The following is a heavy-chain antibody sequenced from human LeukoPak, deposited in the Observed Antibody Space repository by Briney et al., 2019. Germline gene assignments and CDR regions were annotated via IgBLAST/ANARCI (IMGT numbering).Heavy chain of an antibody. CDR1: GGSFSGYY. Sequence: SETLSLTCAVSGGSFSGYYWSWIRQPPGKGLEWIGEIIHSGSTNYNPSLKSRVTISVDTSKNQFSLKLSSVTAADTAVYYCARGPPNYYGSGSYYGWFDPWGQGTLVTVSS. D-gene: IGHD3-10*01. J-gene: IGHJ5*02. V-gene: IGHV4-34*01. CDR3: ARGPPNYYGSGSYYGWFDP. CDR2: IIHSGST.